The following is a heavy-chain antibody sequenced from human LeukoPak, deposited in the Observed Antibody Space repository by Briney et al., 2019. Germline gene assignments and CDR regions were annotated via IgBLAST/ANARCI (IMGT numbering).Heavy chain of an antibody. Sequence: ASETLSLTCAVYGGSFSGYYWSWIRQPPGKGLEWIGEINHSGSTNYNPSLKSRVTISVDTSKNQFSLKLSSVTAEDTAVYYCARFRTYYYYMDVWGKGTTVTVSS. V-gene: IGHV4-34*01. J-gene: IGHJ6*03. CDR2: INHSGST. CDR1: GGSFSGYY. CDR3: ARFRTYYYYMDV.